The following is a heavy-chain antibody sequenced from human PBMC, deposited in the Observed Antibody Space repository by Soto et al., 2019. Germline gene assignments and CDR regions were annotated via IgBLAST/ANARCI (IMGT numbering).Heavy chain of an antibody. V-gene: IGHV4-31*03. Sequence: HVQLQESGPGLVRPSQTLSLTCTVSGDSISSGDYYWSWIRHYPGKGLEWIGYIDYSGSAYYNPSLESRAAISIDTSMNQFSLILSSVTAADTAIYYCARGGTPNDYRYQHWGQGTLVIVSA. CDR3: ARGGTPNDYRYQH. CDR1: GDSISSGDYY. J-gene: IGHJ1*01. CDR2: IDYSGSA. D-gene: IGHD4-4*01.